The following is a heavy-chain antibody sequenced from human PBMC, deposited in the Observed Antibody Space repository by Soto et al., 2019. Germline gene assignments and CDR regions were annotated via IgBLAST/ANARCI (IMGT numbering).Heavy chain of an antibody. CDR2: ISASSTHI. D-gene: IGHD2-21*01. CDR1: GFIFSSYT. J-gene: IGHJ5*02. Sequence: EVQLVESGGGLVKPGGSLRLSCAASGFIFSSYTMNWVRQAPGKGLEWVSSISASSTHIYYADSLKARFTLSRYNAYTSLYRQMHSLRAAYTAAYYCARGLLSDPWMSWGQGTLVTVAS. V-gene: IGHV3-21*01. CDR3: ARGLLSDPWMS.